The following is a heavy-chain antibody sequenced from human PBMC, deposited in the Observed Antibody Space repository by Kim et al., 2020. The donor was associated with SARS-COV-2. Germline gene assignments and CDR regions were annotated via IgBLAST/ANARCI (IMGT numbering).Heavy chain of an antibody. D-gene: IGHD5-18*01. Sequence: GGSLRLSCAASGFRFSTYAMSWVSQAPGKGLEWVSTISGGGDDTYYADSVKGRFTISRDNSRVTLYLQLNTLRTEDTAVYYCAKLQPTHTSSWLDPWGQGTLVTVSS. CDR2: ISGGGDDT. CDR3: AKLQPTHTSSWLDP. J-gene: IGHJ5*02. CDR1: GFRFSTYA. V-gene: IGHV3-23*01.